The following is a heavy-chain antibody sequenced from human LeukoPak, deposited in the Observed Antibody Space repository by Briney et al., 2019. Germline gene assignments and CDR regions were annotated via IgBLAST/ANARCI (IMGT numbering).Heavy chain of an antibody. CDR1: GFTFSSYS. V-gene: IGHV3-21*01. CDR2: ISSSSSYI. CDR3: ASQVVTGY. J-gene: IGHJ4*02. D-gene: IGHD3-22*01. Sequence: GGSLRLSCAASGFTFSSYSMNWVRQAPGKGLEWVLSISSSSSYIYYADSVKGRFTISRDNARNSLYLQMNSLRAEDTAVYYCASQVVTGYWGQGTLVTVSS.